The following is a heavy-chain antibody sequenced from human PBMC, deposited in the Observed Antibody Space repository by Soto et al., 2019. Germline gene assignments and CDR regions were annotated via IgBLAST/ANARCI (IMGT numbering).Heavy chain of an antibody. CDR1: GFTFDDCA. J-gene: IGHJ4*02. CDR3: GKDKAEGSGNLFPYYFDY. D-gene: IGHD3-10*01. CDR2: ISWNSGRT. V-gene: IGHV3-9*01. Sequence: EVQLVESGGGLVQPGRSLRLSCAASGFTFDDCAMHWVRQVPGKGLEWVSGISWNSGRTAYADSVKGRFTISRDNAKTALFLQMNSLRADDTALCYCGKDKAEGSGNLFPYYFDYWGEGALVTVSS.